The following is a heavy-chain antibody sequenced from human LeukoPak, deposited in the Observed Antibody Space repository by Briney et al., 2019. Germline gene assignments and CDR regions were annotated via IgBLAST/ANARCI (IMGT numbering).Heavy chain of an antibody. Sequence: PSETLSLTCTVSGGSISGYYWTWIRQPPGKGLEWIGHIYDSGSTNYNPSMKSRVTISVDTSKSQVSLKVHSVTAADTAVYYCARDHQVVVVPAASGWDYYYGMDVWGQGTTVTVSS. CDR2: IYDSGST. V-gene: IGHV4-59*01. J-gene: IGHJ6*02. CDR1: GGSISGYY. D-gene: IGHD2-2*01. CDR3: ARDHQVVVVPAASGWDYYYGMDV.